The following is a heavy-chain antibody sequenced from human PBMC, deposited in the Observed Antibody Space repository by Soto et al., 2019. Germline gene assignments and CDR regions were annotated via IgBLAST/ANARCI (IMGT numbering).Heavy chain of an antibody. CDR1: GGSISSSSYY. Sequence: LSLTCTVSGGSISSSSYYWGWIRQPPGKGLEWIGSIYYSGSTYYNPSLKSRVTISVDTSKNQFSLKLSSVTAADTAVYYCARQVAVGATNFDYWGQGTLVTVSS. CDR3: ARQVAVGATNFDY. J-gene: IGHJ4*02. D-gene: IGHD1-26*01. CDR2: IYYSGST. V-gene: IGHV4-39*01.